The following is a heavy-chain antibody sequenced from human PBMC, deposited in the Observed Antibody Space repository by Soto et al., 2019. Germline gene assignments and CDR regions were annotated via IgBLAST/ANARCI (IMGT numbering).Heavy chain of an antibody. Sequence: GGSLRLSCAASGFTFSSYGMHWVRQAPGKGLEWVAVISYDGSNKYYADSVKGRFTISRDNSKNTLYLQMNSLRAEDTAVYYCAKDWTTALPKYYMDVWGKGTTVTVSS. J-gene: IGHJ6*03. CDR3: AKDWTTALPKYYMDV. CDR1: GFTFSSYG. CDR2: ISYDGSNK. V-gene: IGHV3-30*18. D-gene: IGHD4-17*01.